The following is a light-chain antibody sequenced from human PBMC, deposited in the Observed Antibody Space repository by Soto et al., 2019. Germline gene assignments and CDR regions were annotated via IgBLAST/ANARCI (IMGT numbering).Light chain of an antibody. J-gene: IGKJ4*01. Sequence: ETVMTQSPATLSVSPGERATLSCRAGQSVNSYLAWYQQKPGQAPRLLIRGASARATGIPARFSXXGXGXEXXLTISSLQSEDFAVYYCQQYNQWPLTFGGGTKVEI. CDR1: QSVNSY. CDR2: GAS. CDR3: QQYNQWPLT. V-gene: IGKV3-15*01.